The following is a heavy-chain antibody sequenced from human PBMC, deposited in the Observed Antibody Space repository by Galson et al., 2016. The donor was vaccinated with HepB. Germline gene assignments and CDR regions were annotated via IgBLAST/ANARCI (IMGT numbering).Heavy chain of an antibody. Sequence: SVKVSCKASGYTFTSYVMYWVRQAPGQRLEWMGWINAGNGNTKYSQKFKGRVTITRDTSASTAYMELSSLRSEETAVYYCARLGSRWYYYFDYWGQGTLVTCSS. CDR1: GYTFTSYV. D-gene: IGHD6-13*01. CDR3: ARLGSRWYYYFDY. J-gene: IGHJ4*02. CDR2: INAGNGNT. V-gene: IGHV1-3*01.